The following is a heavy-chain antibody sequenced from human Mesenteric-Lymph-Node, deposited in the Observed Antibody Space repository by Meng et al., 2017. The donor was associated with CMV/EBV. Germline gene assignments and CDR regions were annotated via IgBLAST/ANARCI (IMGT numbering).Heavy chain of an antibody. D-gene: IGHD3-9*01. CDR2: IKGKTDGGTT. Sequence: GESLKISCAASGFTSSNAWMSWVRQAPGKGLEWVGHIKGKTDGGTTDYTAPVKGRFTISRDDSKNTLYLQMNSLKIEDTAVYYCTAGRIRYFDWLLSRVDYWGQGTLVTVSS. CDR1: GFTSSNAW. CDR3: TAGRIRYFDWLLSRVDY. V-gene: IGHV3-15*01. J-gene: IGHJ4*02.